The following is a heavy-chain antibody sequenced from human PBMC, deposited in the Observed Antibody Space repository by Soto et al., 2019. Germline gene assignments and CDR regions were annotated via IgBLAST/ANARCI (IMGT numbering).Heavy chain of an antibody. CDR2: IYYSGGT. Sequence: TLSLTCTVSGGSISSGGYYWSWIRQHPGKGLEWIGYIYYSGGTYYNPSLKSRVTISVDTSKNQFSLKLSSVTAADTAVYYCARAYYDRSGYAVDPWGQGTLVTVSS. D-gene: IGHD3-22*01. CDR3: ARAYYDRSGYAVDP. CDR1: GGSISSGGYY. V-gene: IGHV4-31*03. J-gene: IGHJ5*02.